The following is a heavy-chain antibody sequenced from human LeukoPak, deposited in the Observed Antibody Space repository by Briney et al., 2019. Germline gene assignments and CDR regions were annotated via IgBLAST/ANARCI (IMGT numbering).Heavy chain of an antibody. CDR1: GFSFSGHW. D-gene: IGHD1-1*01. CDR2: ISPTGSTT. CDR3: ARGPNGNWSRRDF. Sequence: GGSLRLSCTASGFSFSGHWMHWARQLPGKGLVWVSRISPTGSTTSYADSGKGRFTVSRDNAKNTLYLEVKKLRAEDTAEYYCARGPNGNWSRRDFWGQGTLLTVSS. J-gene: IGHJ4*02. V-gene: IGHV3-74*01.